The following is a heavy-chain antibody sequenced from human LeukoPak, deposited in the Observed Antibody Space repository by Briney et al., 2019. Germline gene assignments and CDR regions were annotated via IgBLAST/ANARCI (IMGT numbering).Heavy chain of an antibody. CDR2: VNPSNGDT. CDR3: ARFRSGFGFDY. Sequence: ASVKVSCKASGYTFTDYYMHWVRQVPGQGLESMGWVNPSNGDTNYVQKFRDRVTLTGDTSVSTGYMELSRLTSDDTAVYFCARFRSGFGFDYWGQGTLVTVSS. J-gene: IGHJ4*02. D-gene: IGHD3-3*01. CDR1: GYTFTDYY. V-gene: IGHV1-2*02.